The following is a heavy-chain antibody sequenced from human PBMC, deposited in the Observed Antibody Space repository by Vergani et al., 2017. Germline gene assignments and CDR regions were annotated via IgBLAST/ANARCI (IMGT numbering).Heavy chain of an antibody. Sequence: QVQLQQWGAGLLKPSETLSLTCAVYGGSFSGYYWSWIRQPPGKGLEWIGAINHSGSTNYNPSLKSRVTISVDTSKNQFSLRLSSVTAADTAVYYCAGLTIAAAGHSYYYYMDVWGKGTTVTVSS. V-gene: IGHV4-34*01. J-gene: IGHJ6*03. D-gene: IGHD6-13*01. CDR3: AGLTIAAAGHSYYYYMDV. CDR1: GGSFSGYY. CDR2: INHSGST.